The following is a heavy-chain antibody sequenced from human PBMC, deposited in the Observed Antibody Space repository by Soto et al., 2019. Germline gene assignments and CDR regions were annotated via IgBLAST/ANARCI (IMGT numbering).Heavy chain of an antibody. CDR2: TYYRSRWYS. D-gene: IGHD1-7*01. CDR3: AGTTSHQWYYMDV. Sequence: SQTLSLTCAISGDSVSSNSAAWNWIRLSPSRGLEWLARTYYRSRWYSDYAVFVRSRITVNPDTSKNQFSLQLTSVTPEDTAVYYCAGTTSHQWYYMDVWGKGTTVTVSS. J-gene: IGHJ6*03. V-gene: IGHV6-1*01. CDR1: GDSVSSNSAA.